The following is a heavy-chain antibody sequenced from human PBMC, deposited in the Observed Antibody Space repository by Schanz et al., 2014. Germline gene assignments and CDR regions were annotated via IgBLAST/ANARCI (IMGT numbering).Heavy chain of an antibody. D-gene: IGHD2-2*01. V-gene: IGHV4-34*01. J-gene: IGHJ4*01. CDR2: IHHSGST. Sequence: QLQLQQWGAGLLKPSETLSLTCAVYGGSFSGYYWTWIRQPPGRGLEWIGEIHHSGSTNYNPSLKSRVPISMDTSKNQFSLKLSSVTAADTAVYYCARGEWSTSQFDYWGHGTLVTVSS. CDR3: ARGEWSTSQFDY. CDR1: GGSFSGYY.